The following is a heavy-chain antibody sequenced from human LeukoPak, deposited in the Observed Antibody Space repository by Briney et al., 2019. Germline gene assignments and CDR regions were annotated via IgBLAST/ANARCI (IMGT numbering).Heavy chain of an antibody. V-gene: IGHV3-9*01. CDR1: GFNFDDNA. Sequence: GGSLRLSCAASGFNFDDNAVHWVRQAPGKGLEWVAGISWNSDHVVYADSVKGRFTISRDNAKYSLYLQMNGLRPDDTALYFCAKDINWGYGGHFYGMDVWGQGTTVTVSS. D-gene: IGHD4-23*01. CDR3: AKDINWGYGGHFYGMDV. CDR2: ISWNSDHV. J-gene: IGHJ6*02.